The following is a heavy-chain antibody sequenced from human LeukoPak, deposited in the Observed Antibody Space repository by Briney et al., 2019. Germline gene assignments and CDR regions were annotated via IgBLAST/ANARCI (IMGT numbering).Heavy chain of an antibody. CDR2: IYNGGST. J-gene: IGHJ4*02. D-gene: IGHD1-26*01. CDR3: ARAGGAYLRHLDY. V-gene: IGHV3-53*01. CDR1: GFTVSSNY. Sequence: GGSLRLSCAASGFTVSSNYMSWVRQAPGKGLEWVSIIYNGGSTYYADSVKGRFTISRDISKNTLYLQMNTVRAEDTAVYYCARAGGAYLRHLDYWGQGTLVTVSS.